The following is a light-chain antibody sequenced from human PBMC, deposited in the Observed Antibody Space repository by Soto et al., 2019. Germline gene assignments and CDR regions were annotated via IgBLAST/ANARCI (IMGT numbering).Light chain of an antibody. V-gene: IGKV3-11*01. J-gene: IGKJ4*01. CDR3: QQRSDWRVT. CDR1: QSVSSY. Sequence: EIVLTQSPATLSLSPGERATLSCRASQSVSSYLAWYQQKPGQAPRLLIYDVFNRATGIPARFSGSGSGTDFTLTISSLEPEDFAVYYCQQRSDWRVTFGGGTKVEIK. CDR2: DVF.